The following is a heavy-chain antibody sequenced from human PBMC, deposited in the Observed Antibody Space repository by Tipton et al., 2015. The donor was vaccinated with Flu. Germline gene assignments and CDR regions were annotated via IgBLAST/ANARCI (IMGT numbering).Heavy chain of an antibody. V-gene: IGHV1-2*02. J-gene: IGHJ5*02. CDR2: INPNGGAA. CDR3: ASCFGGYDSGSGWFDP. D-gene: IGHD3-22*01. CDR1: GYTFTGYY. Sequence: QLVQSGAELKKPGASVKVSCKASGYTFTGYYIHWVRQAPGQGLEWMAWINPNGGAANFAQKFQGRVTVTRDTSITTASMELSSLTSDDTAVYFCASCFGGYDSGSGWFDPWGQGTLVTVSS.